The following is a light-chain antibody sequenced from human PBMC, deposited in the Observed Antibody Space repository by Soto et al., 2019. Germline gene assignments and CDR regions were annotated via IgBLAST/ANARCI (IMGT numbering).Light chain of an antibody. CDR3: QQYYTNPIT. Sequence: DILVTQSPYSLAVSLGERAAIKCKSSQSVLKSSNNRKSLAWYQQKAGQTPKLLIYWASTRESGVPERFSGSGSGSDCSLTISSLQAEDVEVYFCQQYYTNPITFGQGTRLEIK. J-gene: IGKJ5*01. V-gene: IGKV4-1*01. CDR2: WAS. CDR1: QSVLKSSNNRKS.